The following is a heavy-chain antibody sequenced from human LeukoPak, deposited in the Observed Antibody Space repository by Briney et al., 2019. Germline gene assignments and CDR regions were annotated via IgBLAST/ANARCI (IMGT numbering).Heavy chain of an antibody. CDR3: ARDSSSGQFDY. V-gene: IGHV4-59*12. D-gene: IGHD1-26*01. CDR2: IYYSGST. Sequence: SETLSLTCTVSGGSLSSYYWSWIRQPPGKGLEWIGYIYYSGSTNYNPSLKSRVTISVDTSKNQFSLKLSSVTAADTAVYYCARDSSSGQFDYWGQGTLVTVSS. J-gene: IGHJ4*02. CDR1: GGSLSSYY.